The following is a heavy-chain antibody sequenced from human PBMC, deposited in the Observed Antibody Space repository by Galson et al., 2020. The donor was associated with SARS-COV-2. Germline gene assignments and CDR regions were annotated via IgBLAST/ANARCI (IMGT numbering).Heavy chain of an antibody. V-gene: IGHV3-30*03. CDR2: ILYDGINT. J-gene: IGHJ3*02. CDR3: ARDMNGMAGAFDI. CDR1: GFTFSTFS. Sequence: GESLKISCAASGFTFSTFSMNWVRQPPGKGLEWMAVILYDGINTYYADSVRGRITLSRDNSKNTLYLQMSSLRAEDTAVYYCARDMNGMAGAFDIWGQGTVVTVSS. D-gene: IGHD6-19*01.